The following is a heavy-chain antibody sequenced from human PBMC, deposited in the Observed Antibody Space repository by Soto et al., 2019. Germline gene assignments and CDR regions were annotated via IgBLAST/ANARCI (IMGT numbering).Heavy chain of an antibody. Sequence: QVQLVESGGGLVKPGGSLRLSCAASGFTFSDYYMTWIRQAPGKGLEWVSYISSSGTTIYYADSVKGRFTISRDNAKNSVYLQMNSLRAEDTAVYYCARYLDTAMVRVYYYYNGMDVWGQGTTVTVSS. CDR2: ISSSGTTI. CDR3: ARYLDTAMVRVYYYYNGMDV. CDR1: GFTFSDYY. V-gene: IGHV3-11*01. D-gene: IGHD5-18*01. J-gene: IGHJ6*02.